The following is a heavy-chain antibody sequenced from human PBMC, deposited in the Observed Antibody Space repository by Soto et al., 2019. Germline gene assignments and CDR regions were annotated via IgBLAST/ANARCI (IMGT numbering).Heavy chain of an antibody. CDR2: ISGSGGST. D-gene: IGHD2-2*01. CDR3: ASPKGITAAMWGAFDV. J-gene: IGHJ3*01. V-gene: IGHV3-23*01. CDR1: GFTFTSYA. Sequence: VGSLSLSSAASGFTFTSYAMSCVRQAPRRGLEWVSAISGSGGSTYYADSVKGRFTISRDNSKNTLYLQMNSLRAEDTAVYYCASPKGITAAMWGAFDVWGQGTMVTVS.